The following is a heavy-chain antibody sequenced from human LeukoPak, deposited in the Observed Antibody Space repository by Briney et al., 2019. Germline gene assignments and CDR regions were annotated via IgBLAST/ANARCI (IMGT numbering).Heavy chain of an antibody. J-gene: IGHJ4*02. CDR3: ARGPDYFDY. Sequence: AGGSLRLSCAASGFTFSSYSMNWVRQAPGKGLEWVSYISSSSTIYYADSVKGRFTISRDNAKNSLYLQMNSLRAEDTAVYYCARGPDYFDYWGQGTLVTVSS. CDR1: GFTFSSYS. CDR2: ISSSSTI. V-gene: IGHV3-48*01.